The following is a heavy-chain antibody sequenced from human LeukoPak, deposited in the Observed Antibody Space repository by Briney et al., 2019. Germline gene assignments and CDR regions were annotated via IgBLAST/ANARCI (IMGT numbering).Heavy chain of an antibody. CDR2: ISWNSGSI. Sequence: GGSLRLSCAASGFTFDDYAMRWVRHAPGKGLEWVSGISWNSGSIVYADSVKGRFTISRDNAKNSLYLQMNSLRAEDTALYYCAKGRIRGIAVAFDYWGQGTLVTVSS. D-gene: IGHD6-19*01. V-gene: IGHV3-9*01. CDR1: GFTFDDYA. J-gene: IGHJ4*02. CDR3: AKGRIRGIAVAFDY.